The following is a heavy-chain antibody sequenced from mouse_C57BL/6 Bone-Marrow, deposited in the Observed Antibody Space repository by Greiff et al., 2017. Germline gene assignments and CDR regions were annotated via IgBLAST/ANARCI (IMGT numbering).Heavy chain of an antibody. V-gene: IGHV1-81*01. D-gene: IGHD6-1*01. Sequence: QVQLKESGAELARPGASVKLSCKASGYTFTSYGISWVKQRTGQGLEWIGEIYPRSGNTYYNEKFKGKATLTADKSSSTAYMELRSLTSEDSAVYVCARFQCHYYAMDYWGQGTSVTVSS. CDR3: ARFQCHYYAMDY. J-gene: IGHJ4*01. CDR2: IYPRSGNT. CDR1: GYTFTSYG.